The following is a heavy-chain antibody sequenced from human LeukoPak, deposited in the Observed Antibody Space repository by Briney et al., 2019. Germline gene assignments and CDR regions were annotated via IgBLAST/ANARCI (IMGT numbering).Heavy chain of an antibody. CDR1: GGSISSGGYY. CDR2: IYYSGST. D-gene: IGHD3-22*01. CDR3: ARHDGYCYDSSGYCFSDALDI. J-gene: IGHJ3*02. Sequence: SQTLSLTCTVSGGSISSGGYYWSWIRQHPGKGLEWIGYIYYSGSTNYNPSLKSRVTISVDTSKNQFSLKLSSVTAADTAVYYCARHDGYCYDSSGYCFSDALDIWGQGTMVTVSS. V-gene: IGHV4-61*08.